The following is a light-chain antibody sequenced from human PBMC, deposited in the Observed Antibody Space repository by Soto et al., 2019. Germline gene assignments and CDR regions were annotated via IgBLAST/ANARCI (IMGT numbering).Light chain of an antibody. V-gene: IGLV1-40*01. J-gene: IGLJ2*01. CDR2: DNT. Sequence: QSVLTQLPSVSGAPGQRVTISCTGSRSNIGAGYAVHWYQQLPGTAPKLLIYDNTNRPSGVPDRFSASESGTSASLAITGLQSEDEADYYCQSYDTSLSASVFGGGTQLTVL. CDR3: QSYDTSLSASV. CDR1: RSNIGAGYA.